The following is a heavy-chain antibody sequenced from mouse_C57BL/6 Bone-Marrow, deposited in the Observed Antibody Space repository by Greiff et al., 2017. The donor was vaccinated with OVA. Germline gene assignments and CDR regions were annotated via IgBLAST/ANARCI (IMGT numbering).Heavy chain of an antibody. D-gene: IGHD5-1*01. Sequence: EVQLQQSGPELVKPVASVKISCKASGYSFTGYYMNWVKQSPEKSLEWIGEINPSTGGTTYNQKFKAKATLTVDKSSSTAYMQLKSLTSEDSAVYYCARERVPSWFAYWGQGTLVTVSA. V-gene: IGHV1-42*01. CDR3: ARERVPSWFAY. CDR1: GYSFTGYY. J-gene: IGHJ3*01. CDR2: INPSTGGT.